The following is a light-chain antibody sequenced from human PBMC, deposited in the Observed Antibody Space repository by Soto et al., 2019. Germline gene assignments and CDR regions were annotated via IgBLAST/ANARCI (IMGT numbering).Light chain of an antibody. V-gene: IGLV2-14*01. CDR2: DVS. CDR1: SSDVGGYNY. J-gene: IGLJ1*01. Sequence: QSVLTQPASVSGSPAQSITISCTGTSSDVGGYNYVSWYQQHPGKAPKLMIYDVSNRPSGVSNRFSGSKSGNTASLTISGLQAEDEADYYCSSYTSSSTLEVFGTGTRSPS. CDR3: SSYTSSSTLEV.